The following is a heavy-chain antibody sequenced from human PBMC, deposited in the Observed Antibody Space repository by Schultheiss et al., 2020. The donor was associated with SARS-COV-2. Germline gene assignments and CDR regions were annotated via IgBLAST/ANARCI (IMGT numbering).Heavy chain of an antibody. CDR2: ISANNGNR. J-gene: IGHJ3*02. Sequence: ASVKVSCKASGYTFTSYGISWVRQAPGQGLEWMGWISANNGNRNYAQKFQGRVTMTTDTSTSTAYMELRSLRSDDTAVYYCAREEYYEGAFDIWGQGTMVTVSS. CDR1: GYTFTSYG. CDR3: AREEYYEGAFDI. V-gene: IGHV1-18*01. D-gene: IGHD3-3*01.